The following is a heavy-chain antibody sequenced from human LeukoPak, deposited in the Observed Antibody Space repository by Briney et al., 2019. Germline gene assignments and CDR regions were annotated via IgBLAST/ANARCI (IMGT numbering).Heavy chain of an antibody. D-gene: IGHD5-24*01. CDR3: AKDRVSGDGYNSLDY. CDR2: ITGPADVT. CDR1: GFSFNSYA. Sequence: GGSLRLSCAASGFSFNSYAMNWVRQGPGKGLEWVSDITGPADVTTYADSVKGRFTISRDNSKNTVFLQMDSLSAEDTAVYYCAKDRVSGDGYNSLDYWGQGALVTVSS. V-gene: IGHV3-23*01. J-gene: IGHJ4*02.